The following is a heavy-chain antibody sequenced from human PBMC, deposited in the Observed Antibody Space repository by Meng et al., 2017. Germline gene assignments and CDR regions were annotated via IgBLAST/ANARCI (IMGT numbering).Heavy chain of an antibody. V-gene: IGHV1-18*01. CDR2: ISAYNGNT. J-gene: IGHJ4*02. Sequence: QVQLVQSGAEVKKPGASVKVSCKASGYTFTSYGISWVRQAPGQGLEWMGWISAYNGNTNYAQKLQGRVTMTTDTSISTVYMELNGLRSDDTAVYYCARDEDISAAGKLFGDYWGQGTLVTASS. CDR1: GYTFTSYG. CDR3: ARDEDISAAGKLFGDY. D-gene: IGHD6-13*01.